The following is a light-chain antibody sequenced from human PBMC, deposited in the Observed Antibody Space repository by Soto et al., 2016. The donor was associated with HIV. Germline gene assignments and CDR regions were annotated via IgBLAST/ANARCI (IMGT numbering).Light chain of an antibody. CDR2: QDS. CDR1: KLGDKY. V-gene: IGLV3-1*01. CDR3: QAWDSSTDEV. Sequence: SYELTQPPSVSVSPGQTASITCSGDKLGDKYACWYQQKPGQSPVLVIYQDSKRPSGIPERFSGSNSGNTATLTISGTQAMDEADYYCQAWDSSTDEVFGGGTKLTV. J-gene: IGLJ2*01.